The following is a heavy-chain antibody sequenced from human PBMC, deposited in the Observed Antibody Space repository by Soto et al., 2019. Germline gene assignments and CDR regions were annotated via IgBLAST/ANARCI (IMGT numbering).Heavy chain of an antibody. CDR1: GYTFTNYA. D-gene: IGHD1-20*01. V-gene: IGHV1-3*01. CDR2: INAGNGNT. Sequence: GASVKVSCKASGYTFTNYAMHWVRQAPGQRLEWMGWINAGNGNTKYSQKFQGRVTITRDTSASTAYMELSSLRSEDTAVYYCARGITLPTPLDYWGQGTLVPVS. CDR3: ARGITLPTPLDY. J-gene: IGHJ4*02.